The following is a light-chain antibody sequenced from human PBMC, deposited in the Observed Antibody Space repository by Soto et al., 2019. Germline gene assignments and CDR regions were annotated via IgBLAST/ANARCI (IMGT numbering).Light chain of an antibody. Sequence: EVVLTQSPATLSLSPGERATLSCRASQNVFSYLAWYQQKPGQAPRLLIYDASNRAPGIPARFSGSGSGTDFTLTISSLEPEDFAVYYCQQRYSWPPLTFGQGTRLEIK. J-gene: IGKJ5*01. CDR1: QNVFSY. CDR2: DAS. CDR3: QQRYSWPPLT. V-gene: IGKV3-11*01.